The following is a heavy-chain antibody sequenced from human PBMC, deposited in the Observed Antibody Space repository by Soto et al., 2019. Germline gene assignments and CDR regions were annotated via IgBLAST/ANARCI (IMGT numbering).Heavy chain of an antibody. CDR1: GFTFNTFG. V-gene: IGHV3-48*01. Sequence: EVQLVESGGVLAQPGGSLRLSCAASGFTFNTFGMNWVRQAPGKGLEWISYISVTSTTIHYADSVKGRFAISRDNAKNSLYLEMDSLRVEDTAVYYCARDGAMTGVFDYWCPGTVVTVSS. CDR2: ISVTSTTI. D-gene: IGHD3-9*01. J-gene: IGHJ4*02. CDR3: ARDGAMTGVFDY.